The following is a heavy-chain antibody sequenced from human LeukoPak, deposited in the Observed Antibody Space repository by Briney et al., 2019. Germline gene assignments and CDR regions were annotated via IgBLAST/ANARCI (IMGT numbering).Heavy chain of an antibody. Sequence: GGSLRLSCAASGFTFSSYSMNWVRQAPGKGLEWVSSISSSSSYIYYADSVKGRFTISRDNAKNSLYLQMSSLRAEDTAVYYCASGRYDSSGYYFDYWGQGTLVTVSS. CDR2: ISSSSSYI. D-gene: IGHD3-22*01. CDR3: ASGRYDSSGYYFDY. J-gene: IGHJ4*02. CDR1: GFTFSSYS. V-gene: IGHV3-21*01.